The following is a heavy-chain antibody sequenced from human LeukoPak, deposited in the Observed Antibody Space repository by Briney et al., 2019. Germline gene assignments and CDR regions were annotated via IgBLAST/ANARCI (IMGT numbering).Heavy chain of an antibody. CDR3: ARHVASRNYDFWNGYQNWFDP. J-gene: IGHJ5*02. V-gene: IGHV4-59*08. D-gene: IGHD3-3*01. Sequence: KPSETLSLTCTVSGGSISSYYWSWIRQPPGKGLEWMGYIYYSGSTNYNPSLKSRVTISVDTSKNQFSLKLSSVTAADTAVYYCARHVASRNYDFWNGYQNWFDPWGQGTLVTVSS. CDR2: IYYSGST. CDR1: GGSISSYY.